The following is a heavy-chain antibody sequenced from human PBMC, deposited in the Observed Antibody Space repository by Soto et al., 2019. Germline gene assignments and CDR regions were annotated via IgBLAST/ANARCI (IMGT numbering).Heavy chain of an antibody. D-gene: IGHD2-8*01. V-gene: IGHV1-2*04. CDR3: ARGHSTDCSNGVCSFFYNHEMDV. CDR2: INPKSGGT. CDR1: GYSFTDYH. Sequence: ASVKFSCKASGYSFTDYHIHWVRQAPGQGLEWLGRINPKSGGTSTAQKFQGWVTMTRDRSISTVYMELTRLRSDDTAVYFCARGHSTDCSNGVCSFFYNHEMDVWGQGTTVTVSS. J-gene: IGHJ6*02.